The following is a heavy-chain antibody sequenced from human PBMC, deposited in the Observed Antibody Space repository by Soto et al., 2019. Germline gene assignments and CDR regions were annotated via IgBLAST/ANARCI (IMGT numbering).Heavy chain of an antibody. CDR3: AKGTRPNKITIFGVVNDYYYYYGMDV. D-gene: IGHD3-3*01. CDR1: GFTFSSYG. V-gene: IGHV3-30*18. CDR2: ISYDGSNK. Sequence: GGSLRLSCAASGFTFSSYGMHWVRQAPGKGLEWVAVISYDGSNKYYADSVKGRFTISRDNSKNTLYLQMNSLRAEDTAVYYCAKGTRPNKITIFGVVNDYYYYYGMDVWGQGTTVTVSS. J-gene: IGHJ6*02.